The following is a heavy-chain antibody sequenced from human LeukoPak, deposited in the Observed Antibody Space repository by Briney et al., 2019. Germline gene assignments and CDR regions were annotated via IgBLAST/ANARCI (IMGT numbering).Heavy chain of an antibody. V-gene: IGHV4-59*11. CDR3: ASHYGSGTFYSPFEY. CDR2: IHYIGST. CDR1: GGSFSGHY. D-gene: IGHD3-10*01. Sequence: SETLSLTCAVYGGSFSGHYWSWIRQPPGKGLEWIGYIHYIGSTNYNPSLKSRVTISVDTPKNQFSLKLNSVTAADTAVYYCASHYGSGTFYSPFEYWGQGTLVTVSS. J-gene: IGHJ4*02.